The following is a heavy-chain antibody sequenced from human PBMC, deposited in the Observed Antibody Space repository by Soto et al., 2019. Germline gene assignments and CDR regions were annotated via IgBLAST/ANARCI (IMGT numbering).Heavy chain of an antibody. CDR1: GFTFSSYS. V-gene: IGHV3-21*01. D-gene: IGHD3-22*01. J-gene: IGHJ3*02. CDR2: ISSSSSYT. Sequence: GGSLRLSCAASGFTFSSYSMNWVRQAPGKGLEWVSSISSSSSYTYYADSVKGRFTISRDNAKNSLYLQMNSLRAEDTAVYYCARWYYDECSGYYQSTYGFDIWGQGTMVTVSS. CDR3: ARWYYDECSGYYQSTYGFDI.